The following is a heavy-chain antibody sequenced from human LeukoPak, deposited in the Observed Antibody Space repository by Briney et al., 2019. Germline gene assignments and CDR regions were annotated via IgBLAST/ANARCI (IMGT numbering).Heavy chain of an antibody. CDR2: IYYSGST. Sequence: PSETLSLTCTVSGGSISSGGYSWSWIRQHPGKGLEWIGYIYYSGSTYYNPSLKSRVTISVDTSKNQFSLKLSSVTAADTAVYYCARDEYGDYFGSAIGAFDIWGQGTMVTVSS. CDR3: ARDEYGDYFGSAIGAFDI. V-gene: IGHV4-31*03. CDR1: GGSISSGGYS. D-gene: IGHD4-17*01. J-gene: IGHJ3*02.